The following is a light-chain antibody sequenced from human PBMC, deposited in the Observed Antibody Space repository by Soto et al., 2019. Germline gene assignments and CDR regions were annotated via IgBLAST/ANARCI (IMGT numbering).Light chain of an antibody. CDR1: SSDVGGYNY. CDR3: GSYVGSSLWV. V-gene: IGLV2-11*01. Sequence: QSALTQPRSVSGSPGQSVTISCTGTSSDVGGYNYVSWYQQTPGKAPQIVIYNVSKRPSGVPDRFSGSKFGNTASLTISGLQADDEADYYCGSYVGSSLWVFGGGTKVTVL. J-gene: IGLJ3*02. CDR2: NVS.